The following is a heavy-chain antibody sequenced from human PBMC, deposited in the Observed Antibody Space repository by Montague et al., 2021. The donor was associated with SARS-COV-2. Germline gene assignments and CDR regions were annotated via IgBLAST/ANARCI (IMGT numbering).Heavy chain of an antibody. CDR2: IYYSGNS. J-gene: IGHJ4*02. Sequence: SETLSLTCTVSDGSISSSFYYWGWIRQPPGKGLEWIGSIYYSGNSYYDPSLKSRVTIAVDTSKNQFSLKLSSVTAADTAVYYCARYVSAVAGTYRVHYFDYWGQGTLVTVSS. CDR3: ARYVSAVAGTYRVHYFDY. D-gene: IGHD6-19*01. V-gene: IGHV4-39*01. CDR1: DGSISSSFYY.